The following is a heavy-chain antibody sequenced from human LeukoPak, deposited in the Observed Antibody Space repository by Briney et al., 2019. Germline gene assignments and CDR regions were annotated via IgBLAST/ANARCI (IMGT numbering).Heavy chain of an antibody. D-gene: IGHD1-26*01. V-gene: IGHV1-18*04. Sequence: ASVKVSCKASGYTFTGYYMHWVRQAPGQGLEWMGWISAYNGNTNYAQKLQGRVTMTTDTSTSTAYMELRSLRSDDTAVYYCARGGSYFPADYWGQGTLVTVSS. CDR1: GYTFTGYY. CDR3: ARGGSYFPADY. J-gene: IGHJ4*02. CDR2: ISAYNGNT.